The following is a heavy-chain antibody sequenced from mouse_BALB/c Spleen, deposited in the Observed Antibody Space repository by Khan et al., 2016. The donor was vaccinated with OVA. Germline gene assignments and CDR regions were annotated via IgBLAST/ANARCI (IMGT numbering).Heavy chain of an antibody. D-gene: IGHD2-1*01. Sequence: VQLQQSGPDLVKPSQSLSLTCTVTGYSITSGYSWHWIRQFPGNKLEWMGYIYYSGILTYNPSLKSRISITRDTSKNQFFLQLNSVTSEDTATYYCARDCNYMDFWGQGTSVTVSS. CDR3: ARDCNYMDF. CDR1: GYSITSGYS. J-gene: IGHJ4*01. V-gene: IGHV3-1*02. CDR2: IYYSGIL.